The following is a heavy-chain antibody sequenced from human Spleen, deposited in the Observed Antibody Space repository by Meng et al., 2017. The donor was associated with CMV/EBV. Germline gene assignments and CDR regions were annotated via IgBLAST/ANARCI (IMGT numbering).Heavy chain of an antibody. Sequence: GESLKISCRVSGMSEFSFSNYGMHWVRQAPGKGLEWVANIKQDGSEKYYVDSVKGRFTISRDDAKNTLYLQMNSLRAEDTAVYYCGSLVPHWGQGTLVTVSS. CDR1: GMSEFSFSNYG. CDR2: IKQDGSEK. D-gene: IGHD3-10*01. CDR3: GSLVPH. V-gene: IGHV3-7*01. J-gene: IGHJ4*02.